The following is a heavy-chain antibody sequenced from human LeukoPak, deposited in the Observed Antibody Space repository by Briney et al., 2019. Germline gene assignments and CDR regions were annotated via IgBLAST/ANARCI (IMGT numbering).Heavy chain of an antibody. CDR2: IYYSGST. D-gene: IGHD6-19*01. CDR3: ARTVALSPVGYFDY. J-gene: IGHJ4*02. CDR1: GGSISSYY. V-gene: IGHV4-59*08. Sequence: SETLCLTCTVSGGSISSYYWSWIRQPPGKGLEWIGYIYYSGSTNYNPSLKSRVTISVDTSKNQFSLKLSSVTAADTAVYYCARTVALSPVGYFDYWGQGTLVTVSS.